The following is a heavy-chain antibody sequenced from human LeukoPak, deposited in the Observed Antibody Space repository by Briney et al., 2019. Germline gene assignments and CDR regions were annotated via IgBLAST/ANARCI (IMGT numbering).Heavy chain of an antibody. CDR2: INPSGGST. CDR1: GYTFTSYY. CDR3: ARGPVTSGINLLSPFDY. J-gene: IGHJ4*02. V-gene: IGHV1-46*01. D-gene: IGHD4-11*01. Sequence: ASVKVSCKASGYTFTSYYMHWVRQAPGQGLEWMGIINPSGGSTSYAQKFQGRVTMTRDTSTSTVYMELSSLRPEDTAVYYCARGPVTSGINLLSPFDYWGQGTLVTVS.